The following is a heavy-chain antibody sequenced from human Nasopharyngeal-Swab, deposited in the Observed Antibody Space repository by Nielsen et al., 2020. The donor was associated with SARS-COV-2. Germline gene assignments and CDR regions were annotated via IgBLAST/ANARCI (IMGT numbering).Heavy chain of an antibody. Sequence: GRQAPGQGLEWMGGIIPIFGTANYAQKFQGRVTITADESTSTAYMELSSLRSEDTAVYYCASTGRELSNYFDYWGQGTLVTVSS. J-gene: IGHJ4*02. CDR2: IIPIFGTA. D-gene: IGHD3-16*02. V-gene: IGHV1-69*01. CDR3: ASTGRELSNYFDY.